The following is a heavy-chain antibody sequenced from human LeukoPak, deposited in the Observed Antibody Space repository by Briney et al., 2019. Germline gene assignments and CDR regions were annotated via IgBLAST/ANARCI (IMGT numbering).Heavy chain of an antibody. Sequence: SETLSLTCAVYGGSFGGYYWSWIRQPPGKGLEWIGEINHSGSTNYNPSLKSRVTISVDTSKNQFSLKLSSVTAADTAVYYCARVNTYYDFWSGYPRLGWFDPWGQGTLVTVSS. V-gene: IGHV4-34*01. CDR3: ARVNTYYDFWSGYPRLGWFDP. CDR2: INHSGST. CDR1: GGSFGGYY. J-gene: IGHJ5*02. D-gene: IGHD3-3*01.